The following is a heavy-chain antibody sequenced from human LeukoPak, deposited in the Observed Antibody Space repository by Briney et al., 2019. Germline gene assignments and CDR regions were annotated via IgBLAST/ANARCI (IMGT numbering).Heavy chain of an antibody. D-gene: IGHD2-15*01. CDR2: INHSGST. V-gene: IGHV4-34*01. CDR3: ASPRVVAAKVPNWFDP. Sequence: SETLSLTCAVYGGSFSGYYWSWIRQPPGKGLEWIGEINHSGSTNYNPSLKSRVTISVDTSKNQFSLKLSSVTAADTAVYYCASPRVVAAKVPNWFDPWGQGTLVTVSS. J-gene: IGHJ5*02. CDR1: GGSFSGYY.